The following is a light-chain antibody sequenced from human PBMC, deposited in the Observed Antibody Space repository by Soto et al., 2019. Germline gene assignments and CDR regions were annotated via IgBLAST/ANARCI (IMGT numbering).Light chain of an antibody. Sequence: EMVLTQSPATLSLSPGDRATPSCRASQSVSSYLAWYQQKPGQAPRLLIYDASNRATGIPARFSGSGSGTDFTLTISSLEPEDFAVYYCQHRSNWPITFGGGTKVEIK. CDR3: QHRSNWPIT. V-gene: IGKV3-11*01. CDR1: QSVSSY. CDR2: DAS. J-gene: IGKJ4*01.